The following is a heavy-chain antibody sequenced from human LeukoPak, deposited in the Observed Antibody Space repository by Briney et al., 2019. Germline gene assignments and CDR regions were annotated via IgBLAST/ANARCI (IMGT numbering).Heavy chain of an antibody. V-gene: IGHV4-39*07. D-gene: IGHD6-13*01. CDR2: IDYSGST. CDR1: GGSISSRSYY. CDR3: ARVEVGTSWYSGFDY. Sequence: SETLSLTCTVSGGSISSRSYYWGWIRQPPGKGLEWIGSIDYSGSTYHNPSLKSRVTISADTSKNQFSLKLSSVTAADTAVYYCARVEVGTSWYSGFDYWGQGTLVTVSS. J-gene: IGHJ4*02.